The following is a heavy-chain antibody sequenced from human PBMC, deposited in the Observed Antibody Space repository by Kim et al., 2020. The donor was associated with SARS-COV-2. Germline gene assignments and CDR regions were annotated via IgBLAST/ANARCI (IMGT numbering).Heavy chain of an antibody. CDR1: GFTFDDYA. V-gene: IGHV3-9*01. J-gene: IGHJ6*02. CDR3: ASYGSGSYYNYGMDV. Sequence: GGSLRLSCAASGFTFDDYAMHWVRQAPGKGLEWVSGICWNSGSIGYADSVKGRFTISRDNAKNSLYLQMNSLRAEDTALYYCASYGSGSYYNYGMDVWGQGTTVTVSS. D-gene: IGHD3-10*01. CDR2: ICWNSGSI.